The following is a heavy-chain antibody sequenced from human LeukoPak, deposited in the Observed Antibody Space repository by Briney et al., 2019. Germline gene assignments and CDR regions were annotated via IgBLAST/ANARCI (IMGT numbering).Heavy chain of an antibody. V-gene: IGHV3-30*01. Sequence: PGRALRLSCAASGFTFSSYAMQWVGQAPGKGGEGVAVISYDGSKKYYADSVKGRFTISRDNSKKTLYLQMNSLIAEDTAVYYCTIDIVVTILYMDVWGKGTTVTVSS. CDR2: ISYDGSKK. J-gene: IGHJ6*03. D-gene: IGHD5-12*01. CDR3: TIDIVVTILYMDV. CDR1: GFTFSSYA.